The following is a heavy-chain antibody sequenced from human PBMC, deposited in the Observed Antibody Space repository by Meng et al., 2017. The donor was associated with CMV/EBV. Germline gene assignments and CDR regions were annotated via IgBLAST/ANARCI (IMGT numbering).Heavy chain of an antibody. J-gene: IGHJ6*02. V-gene: IGHV4-31*03. CDR1: GGSISSGGYY. Sequence: LRLSCTVSGGSISSGGYYWSWIRQHPGKGLEWIGYIYYSGSTYYNPSLKSRVTISVDTSKNQFSLKLSSVTAADTAVYYCARDRVASRNGMDVWGQGTTVTVSS. CDR3: ARDRVASRNGMDV. CDR2: IYYSGST.